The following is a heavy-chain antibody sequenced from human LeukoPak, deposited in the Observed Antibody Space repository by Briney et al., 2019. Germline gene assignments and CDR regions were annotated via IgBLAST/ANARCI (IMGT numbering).Heavy chain of an antibody. J-gene: IGHJ4*02. V-gene: IGHV1-8*01. CDR1: GNTFTSED. CDR3: AGGLGLDGPFEY. D-gene: IGHD3/OR15-3a*01. Sequence: ASVKVSCKASGNTFTSEDINWVRQAPGQGLECMGWMKPDSGDTGYAQMFQGRVSMTTNTSIGTVYMELSSLTSEDTAVYYCAGGLGLDGPFEYWGQGTLVTVSS. CDR2: MKPDSGDT.